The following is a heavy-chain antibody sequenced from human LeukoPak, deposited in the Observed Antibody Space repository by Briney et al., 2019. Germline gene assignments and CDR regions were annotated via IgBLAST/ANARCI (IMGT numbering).Heavy chain of an antibody. CDR1: GFTFSGFW. CDR2: INSDGSEG. D-gene: IGHD6-6*01. J-gene: IGHJ3*01. V-gene: IGHV3-7*03. CDR3: ARSSYSSSSSV. Sequence: GGSLRLSCAVSGFTFSGFWMSWSRQAPGKGLEWVASINSDGSEGYYADVVKGRFTISRDNAKNSLYLQTNSLRAEDTAVYYCARSSYSSSSSVWGQGTMVTVSS.